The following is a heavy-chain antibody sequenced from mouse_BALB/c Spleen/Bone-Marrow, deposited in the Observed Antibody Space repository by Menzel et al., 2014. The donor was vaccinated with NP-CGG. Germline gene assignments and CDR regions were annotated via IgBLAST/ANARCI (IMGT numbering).Heavy chain of an antibody. CDR1: GFNIKDTY. Sequence: EVQLQQSGAELVKPGAAVKLSCTGSGFNIKDTYMHWVKQRPEQGLEWIGRIDPANGNTKYDPKFQGKATITADTSSNRAYLQFSSLTSEDTAVYYCVCYYFGFSSFAYWGQGTLVTISA. J-gene: IGHJ3*01. D-gene: IGHD1-1*01. CDR3: VCYYFGFSSFAY. V-gene: IGHV14-3*02. CDR2: IDPANGNT.